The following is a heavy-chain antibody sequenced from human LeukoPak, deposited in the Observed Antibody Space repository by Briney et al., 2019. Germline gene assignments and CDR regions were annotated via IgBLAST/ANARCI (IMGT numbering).Heavy chain of an antibody. CDR1: GGSISSYY. CDR3: ARGVYIAAAQYGY. Sequence: SETLSLTCTVSGGSISSYYWSWIRQPPGKGLEWIGYIYYSGTTNYNPSLKSRVTISVDTSKNQFSLKLSSVTAADTTIYYCARGVYIAAAQYGYWGQGTLVTVSS. D-gene: IGHD6-13*01. V-gene: IGHV4-59*01. CDR2: IYYSGTT. J-gene: IGHJ4*02.